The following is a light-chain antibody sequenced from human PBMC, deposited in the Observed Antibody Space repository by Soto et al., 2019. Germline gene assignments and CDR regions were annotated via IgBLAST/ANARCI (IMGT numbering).Light chain of an antibody. V-gene: IGKV4-1*01. CDR2: WAS. J-gene: IGKJ4*01. Sequence: DIVMSQSPGSLAVYLGERATINCKSNQSVLYSSNDKNYLAWYQQKPGQPPKMLISWASTLKSGVPDRFSGSGSGTDFTLTIRILQCEDVAVYYCQHYYDIPSFGGGTKVEFK. CDR3: QHYYDIPS. CDR1: QSVLYSSNDKNY.